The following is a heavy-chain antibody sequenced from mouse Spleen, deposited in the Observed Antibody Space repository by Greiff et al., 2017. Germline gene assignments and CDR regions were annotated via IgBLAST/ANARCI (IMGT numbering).Heavy chain of an antibody. CDR2: ISGGGGNT. CDR3: ARNDAYYFDY. D-gene: IGHD2-12*01. J-gene: IGHJ2*01. CDR1: GFTFSSYT. Sequence: EVMLVESGGGLVKPGGSLKLSCAASGFTFSSYTMSWVRQTPEKRLEWVATISGGGGNTYYPDSVKGRFTISRDNAKNTLYLQMSSLRSEDTALYYCARNDAYYFDYWGQGTTLTVSS. V-gene: IGHV5-9*01.